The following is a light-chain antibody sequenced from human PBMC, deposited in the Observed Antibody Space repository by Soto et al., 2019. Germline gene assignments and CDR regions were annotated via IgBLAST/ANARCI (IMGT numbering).Light chain of an antibody. CDR2: AAS. CDR1: QSISSY. Sequence: DIQMTQSPSSLSASVGDRVTITCRASQSISSYLNWYQQKPGKAPKLLIYAASSLQSGVPSRFSGSGSGTDFTLTISXLQPEDFATYYCQQSYSTLTFGPGTKVDTK. V-gene: IGKV1-39*01. CDR3: QQSYSTLT. J-gene: IGKJ3*01.